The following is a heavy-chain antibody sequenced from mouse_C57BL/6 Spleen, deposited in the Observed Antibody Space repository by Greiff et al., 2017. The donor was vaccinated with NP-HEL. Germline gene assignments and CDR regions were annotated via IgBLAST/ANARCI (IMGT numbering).Heavy chain of an antibody. D-gene: IGHD2-4*01. J-gene: IGHJ3*01. V-gene: IGHV1-15*01. Sequence: QVQLQQSGAELVRPGASVTLSCKASGYTFTDYEMHWVKQTPVHGLEWIGAIDPETGGTAYNQKFKGKAILTADKSSSTAYMELRSLTSEDSAVYYCTRVHDYDWFAYWGQGTLVTVSA. CDR3: TRVHDYDWFAY. CDR2: IDPETGGT. CDR1: GYTFTDYE.